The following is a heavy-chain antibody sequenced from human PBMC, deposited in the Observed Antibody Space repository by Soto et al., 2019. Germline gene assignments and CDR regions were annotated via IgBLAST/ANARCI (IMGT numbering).Heavy chain of an antibody. V-gene: IGHV3-30-3*01. Sequence: VQLVESGGGVVQPGRSLRLSCAASGFTFSSYAMHWVRQAPGKGLEWVAVISYDGSNKYYADSVKGRFTISRDNSKNTLYLQMNSLRAEDTAVYYCARGAGGIAARWRPFDYWGQGTLVTVSS. J-gene: IGHJ4*02. CDR3: ARGAGGIAARWRPFDY. CDR1: GFTFSSYA. CDR2: ISYDGSNK. D-gene: IGHD6-6*01.